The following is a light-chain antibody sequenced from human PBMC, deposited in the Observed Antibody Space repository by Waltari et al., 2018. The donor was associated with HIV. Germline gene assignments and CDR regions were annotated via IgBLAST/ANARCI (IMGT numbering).Light chain of an antibody. J-gene: IGLJ2*01. CDR1: SSDVGGYNY. Sequence: QSALTQTASVSGSPGQSITISCTGTSSDVGGYNYVSWYQQYPGKAPKLMIYYVSNRPSVVSNRFSGSKAGNTASLTISGLQAEDEADYYCSSYTSSSTPVFGGGTKLTVL. CDR3: SSYTSSSTPV. V-gene: IGLV2-14*03. CDR2: YVS.